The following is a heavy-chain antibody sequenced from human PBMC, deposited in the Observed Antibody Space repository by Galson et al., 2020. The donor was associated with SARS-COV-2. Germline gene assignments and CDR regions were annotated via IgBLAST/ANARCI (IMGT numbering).Heavy chain of an antibody. V-gene: IGHV1-2*02. J-gene: IGHJ4*02. CDR1: GYTFIGYY. CDR2: INPYSGDT. Sequence: ASVKVSCKASGYTFIGYYLYWVRQAPGQGLEWMGWINPYSGDTIYAQKFQGRVTMTADTSISTAYMELRNLRSDDTAVYYCARETPQDHWGQGTLVIVSS. CDR3: ARETPQDH.